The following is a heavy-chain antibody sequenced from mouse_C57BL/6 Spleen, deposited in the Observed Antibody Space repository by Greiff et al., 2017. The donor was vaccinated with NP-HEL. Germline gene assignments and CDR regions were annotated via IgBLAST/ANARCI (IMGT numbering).Heavy chain of an antibody. CDR3: ARGGDAPFAY. Sequence: EVMLVESEGGLVQPGSSMKLSCTASGFTFSDYYMAWVRQVPDTGLEWVANLNYDGSSTYYLDSLKSRFIISRDNAKNILYLQMSSLKSEDTATYYCARGGDAPFAYWGQGTLVTVSA. V-gene: IGHV5-16*01. CDR1: GFTFSDYY. J-gene: IGHJ3*01. D-gene: IGHD3-3*01. CDR2: LNYDGSST.